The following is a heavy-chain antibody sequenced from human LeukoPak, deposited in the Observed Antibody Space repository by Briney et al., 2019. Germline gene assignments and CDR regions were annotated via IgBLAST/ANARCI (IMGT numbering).Heavy chain of an antibody. D-gene: IGHD6-19*01. J-gene: IGHJ4*02. CDR1: GYIFTRYG. Sequence: ASVKVSCKASGYIFTRYGISWVRQAPGQGLEWMGWISALYGNTNYAQKLQGRVTMTTDTSTSTAYMELRSLRSDDTAVYYCARDQQWLDPARHGFDYWGQGTLVTVSS. V-gene: IGHV1-18*01. CDR2: ISALYGNT. CDR3: ARDQQWLDPARHGFDY.